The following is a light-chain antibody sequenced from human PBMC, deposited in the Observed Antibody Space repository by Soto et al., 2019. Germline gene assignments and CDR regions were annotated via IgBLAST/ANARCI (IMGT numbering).Light chain of an antibody. Sequence: QSVLTQPPSASGSPGQSVTISCTGTKSDIGVYDFVSWYQHHPGKAPRLIIYEVVRRPSGVPDRFSGSKSGNTASLTVSGLQAADEADYFCKSYAGSNTYVFGSGTKVTVL. CDR1: KSDIGVYDF. CDR3: KSYAGSNTYV. CDR2: EVV. V-gene: IGLV2-8*01. J-gene: IGLJ1*01.